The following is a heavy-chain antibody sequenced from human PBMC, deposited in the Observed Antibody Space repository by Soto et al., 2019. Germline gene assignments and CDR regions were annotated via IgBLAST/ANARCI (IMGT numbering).Heavy chain of an antibody. CDR1: RYTFTCYY. D-gene: IGHD2-8*01. J-gene: IGHJ6*02. Sequence: SLQGCCKASRYTFTCYYINWGRQAPGQGLEWLGRINPKSGGKSTAQKFQGWVTMTTATSISTASMELTRLTSDDTAIYYCARGDSTDCSNGVCAFFYNHDMDVWGQGTTVTVPS. CDR3: ARGDSTDCSNGVCAFFYNHDMDV. CDR2: INPKSGGK. V-gene: IGHV1-2*04.